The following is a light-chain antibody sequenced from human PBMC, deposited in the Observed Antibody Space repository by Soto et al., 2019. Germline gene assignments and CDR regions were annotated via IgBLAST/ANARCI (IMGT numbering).Light chain of an antibody. CDR3: QQRSNWPT. V-gene: IGKV3D-20*02. CDR2: GAS. J-gene: IGKJ4*01. Sequence: EIVLTQSPGTLSLSPGERATLSCRASQSVSSSYLAWYQQKPGQAPRLLIDGASSRATGIPDRFSGSGSGTDFTLTISRLEPEDFAVYYCQQRSNWPTFGGGTKVDIK. CDR1: QSVSSSY.